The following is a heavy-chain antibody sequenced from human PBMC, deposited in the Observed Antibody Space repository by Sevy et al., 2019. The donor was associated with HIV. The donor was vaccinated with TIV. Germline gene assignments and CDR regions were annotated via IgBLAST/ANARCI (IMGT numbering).Heavy chain of an antibody. Sequence: GESLKISCKGSGYSFTSYWIGWVRQMPGKGLEWMGIIYPGDSDTRYSRSFQGQVTILADKSISTAYLQWSSLKASDTAMYYCARHGVAAAGTPGDYYYYMDVWGKGTTVTVSS. V-gene: IGHV5-51*01. CDR1: GYSFTSYW. D-gene: IGHD6-13*01. CDR2: IYPGDSDT. CDR3: ARHGVAAAGTPGDYYYYMDV. J-gene: IGHJ6*03.